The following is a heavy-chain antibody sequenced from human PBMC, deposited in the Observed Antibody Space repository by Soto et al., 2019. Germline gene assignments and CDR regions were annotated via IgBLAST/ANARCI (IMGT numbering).Heavy chain of an antibody. CDR2: IWYDGSNK. Sequence: QVQLVESGGGVVQPGRSLRLSCAASGFTFSSYGMHWVRQAPGKGLEWVAVIWYDGSNKYYADSVKGRFTISRDNSKNTLYLQMNSLRAEDTAVYYCARRGSGYCRSTSCSDFDYWGQGTLVTVSS. D-gene: IGHD2-2*01. V-gene: IGHV3-33*01. CDR3: ARRGSGYCRSTSCSDFDY. CDR1: GFTFSSYG. J-gene: IGHJ4*02.